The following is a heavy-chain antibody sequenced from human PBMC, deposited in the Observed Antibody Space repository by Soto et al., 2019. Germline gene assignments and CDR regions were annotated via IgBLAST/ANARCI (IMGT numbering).Heavy chain of an antibody. D-gene: IGHD5-18*01. Sequence: QVQLVESGGGVVQPGRSLRLSCAASGISFRSSGMHWVRQAPGKGLEWVAVIWYDGSNKYYADSVRGRFTISRDNSKNTLCLQMDSLRVEDTAVYYCARDRRGYSYGPNREYYYGMDVWGQGTTVTVSS. CDR3: ARDRRGYSYGPNREYYYGMDV. CDR2: IWYDGSNK. CDR1: GISFRSSG. V-gene: IGHV3-33*01. J-gene: IGHJ6*02.